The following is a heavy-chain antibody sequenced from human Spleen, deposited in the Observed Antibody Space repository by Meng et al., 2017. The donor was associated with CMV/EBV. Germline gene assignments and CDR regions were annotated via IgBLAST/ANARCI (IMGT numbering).Heavy chain of an antibody. Sequence: GESLKISCAASGFTFSNYGMSWVRQAPGKGLEWVSAISGSGASTYYADSVKGRFTISRDNSKNTLHLQMNSLRVEDTAIYYCANGRSGEPFDYWGQGTLVTVSS. D-gene: IGHD3-16*01. CDR1: GFTFSNYG. CDR2: ISGSGAST. CDR3: ANGRSGEPFDY. V-gene: IGHV3-23*01. J-gene: IGHJ4*02.